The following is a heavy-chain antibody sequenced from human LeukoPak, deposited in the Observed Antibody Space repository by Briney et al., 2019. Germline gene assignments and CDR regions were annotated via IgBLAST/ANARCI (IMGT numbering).Heavy chain of an antibody. CDR3: VNVGLIEVTGTAH. D-gene: IGHD6-19*01. Sequence: GASVKVSCKVSGYTLTELSMHWVRRAPGKGLEWMGGFDPEDGETIYAQKFQGRVTMTEDTSTDTAYMELGSLRSEDTAVYYCVNVGLIEVTGTAHWGQGTLVTVSS. CDR1: GYTLTELS. J-gene: IGHJ4*02. V-gene: IGHV1-24*01. CDR2: FDPEDGET.